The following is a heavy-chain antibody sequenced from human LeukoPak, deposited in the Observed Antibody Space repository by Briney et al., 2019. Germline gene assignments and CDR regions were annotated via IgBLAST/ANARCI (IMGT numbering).Heavy chain of an antibody. CDR3: AKDGTYGSGNFDY. Sequence: GGSLRLSCAASGFTFSGYPIHWVRQAPGKGLEWVAVISYDGSNKYYADSVKGRFTISRDNSKNTLYLQMNSLRAEDTAVYYCAKDGTYGSGNFDYWGQGTLVTVSS. CDR2: ISYDGSNK. CDR1: GFTFSGYP. D-gene: IGHD3-10*01. V-gene: IGHV3-30-3*02. J-gene: IGHJ4*02.